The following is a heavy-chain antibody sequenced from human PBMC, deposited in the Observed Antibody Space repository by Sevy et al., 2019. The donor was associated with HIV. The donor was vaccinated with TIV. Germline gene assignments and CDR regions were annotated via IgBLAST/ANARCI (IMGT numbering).Heavy chain of an antibody. CDR1: GFRFTDYW. CDR2: IKQDESEK. Sequence: GSLRLSCAASGFRFTDYWMSWVRQTPGKGLEWVATIKQDESEKYYVDSVKGRFVISRDNGKTSVSLQMNGLRVEDTALYYCAREVGGINWRPYYFDSWGQGTLVTVSS. J-gene: IGHJ4*02. V-gene: IGHV3-7*01. CDR3: AREVGGINWRPYYFDS. D-gene: IGHD3-16*01.